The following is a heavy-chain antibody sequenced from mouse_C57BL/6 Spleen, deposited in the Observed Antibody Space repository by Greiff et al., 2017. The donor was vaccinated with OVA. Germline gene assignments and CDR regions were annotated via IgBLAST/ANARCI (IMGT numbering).Heavy chain of an antibody. D-gene: IGHD1-1*01. V-gene: IGHV1-61*01. CDR1: GYTFTSYW. Sequence: QVQLQQPGAELVRPGSSVKLSCKASGYTFTSYWMDWVKQRPGQGLEWIGNIYPSDSETHYNQKFKDKATLTVDKSSSTAYMQLSSLTSEDSAVYYCARGYYGSSYEFAYWGQGTLVTVSA. CDR3: ARGYYGSSYEFAY. J-gene: IGHJ3*01. CDR2: IYPSDSET.